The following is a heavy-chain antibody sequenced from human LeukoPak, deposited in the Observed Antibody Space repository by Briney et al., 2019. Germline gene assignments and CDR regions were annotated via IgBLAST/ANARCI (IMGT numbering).Heavy chain of an antibody. CDR3: ARGGFLREIVVVVAATPIHDY. CDR2: IDHSGST. CDR1: GGSFSNYC. V-gene: IGHV4-34*01. Sequence: PSETLSLTCAVYGGSFSNYCWSWLRQPPGKGLEWIGEIDHSGSTKYNRSLKSRVTISVDTSKKQFSLKLTSVTAADTAVYYCARGGFLREIVVVVAATPIHDYWGQGTLVTVSS. D-gene: IGHD2-15*01. J-gene: IGHJ4*02.